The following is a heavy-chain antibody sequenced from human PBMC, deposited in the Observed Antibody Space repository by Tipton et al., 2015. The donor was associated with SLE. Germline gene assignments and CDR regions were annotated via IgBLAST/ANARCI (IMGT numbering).Heavy chain of an antibody. D-gene: IGHD7-27*01. CDR3: ARGRGGEHFDY. Sequence: TLSLTCAVYGGSFSGYYWNWIRQPPGKGLEWIGEINHSGSTNYKPSLKSRVTISVDTSKNQFSLKLSSVTAADTAVYYCARGRGGEHFDYWGQGTLVTVS. J-gene: IGHJ4*02. CDR1: GGSFSGYY. V-gene: IGHV4-34*01. CDR2: INHSGST.